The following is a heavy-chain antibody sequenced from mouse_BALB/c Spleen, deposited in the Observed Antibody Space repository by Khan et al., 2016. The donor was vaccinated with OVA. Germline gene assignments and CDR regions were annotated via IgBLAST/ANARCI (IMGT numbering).Heavy chain of an antibody. Sequence: VELVESGPGLVAPSQSLSITCTVSGFSLTSYGVGWVRQPPGKGLEWLGVIWGDGNTNYHSALISRLSICKDNSQSQVFLKLNSLQTDDTATYSCALYYYDRAWFAYWGQGTLVTVSA. CDR1: GFSLTSYG. CDR3: ALYYYDRAWFAY. CDR2: IWGDGNT. J-gene: IGHJ3*01. D-gene: IGHD2-4*01. V-gene: IGHV2-3*01.